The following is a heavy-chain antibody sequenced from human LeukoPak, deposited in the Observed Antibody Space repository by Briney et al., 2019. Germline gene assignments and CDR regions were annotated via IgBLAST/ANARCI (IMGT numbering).Heavy chain of an antibody. CDR2: IYYSGST. CDR3: ASARAPLLLWFGELWSYGAFDI. J-gene: IGHJ3*02. Sequence: PSETLSLTCTVSGGSISSYYWSWIRQPPGKGLEWIGYIYYSGSTNYNPSFKSRVTISVDTSKNQFSLKLSSVTAADTAVYYCASARAPLLLWFGELWSYGAFDIWGQGTMVTVSS. CDR1: GGSISSYY. D-gene: IGHD3-10*01. V-gene: IGHV4-59*08.